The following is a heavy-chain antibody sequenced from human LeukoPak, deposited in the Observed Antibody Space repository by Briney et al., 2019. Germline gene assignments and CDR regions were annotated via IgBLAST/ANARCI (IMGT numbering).Heavy chain of an antibody. V-gene: IGHV1-18*04. CDR2: ISAYNGNT. Sequence: ASVKVSCKTSGYTFIGHYIHWVRQAPGQGLEWMGWISAYNGNTNYAQKLQGRVTMTTDTSTSTAYMELRSLRSDDTAVYYCARDRLYYYDSSGYFDYWGQGTLVTVSS. J-gene: IGHJ4*02. CDR3: ARDRLYYYDSSGYFDY. D-gene: IGHD3-22*01. CDR1: GYTFIGHY.